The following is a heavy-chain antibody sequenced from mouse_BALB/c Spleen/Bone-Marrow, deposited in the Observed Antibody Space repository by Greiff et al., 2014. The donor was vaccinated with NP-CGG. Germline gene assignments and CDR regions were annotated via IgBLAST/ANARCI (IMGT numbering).Heavy chain of an antibody. D-gene: IGHD4-1*02. J-gene: IGHJ2*01. CDR3: AQLGQDY. CDR1: GYSFTSYW. Sequence: LVESXAELVKPGTSVKMSCKASGYSFTSYWMHWVKQRPGQGLEWIGDIYPGSDITSYNEKFKSKATLTVDPSSSTAYMQLSSLTSEGSTVYYCAQLGQDYWGQGTTPTVSS. V-gene: IGHV1-55*01. CDR2: IYPGSDIT.